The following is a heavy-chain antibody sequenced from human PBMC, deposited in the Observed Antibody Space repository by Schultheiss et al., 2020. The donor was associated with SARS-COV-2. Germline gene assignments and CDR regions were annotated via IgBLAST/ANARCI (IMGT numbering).Heavy chain of an antibody. J-gene: IGHJ6*02. V-gene: IGHV3-30*19. CDR3: ARSGRVAARPGGRYYYYYGMDV. CDR2: IWYDGSNK. D-gene: IGHD6-6*01. CDR1: GFSFNNYG. Sequence: GGSLRLSCAASGFSFNNYGMHWVRQAPGKGLEWVALIWYDGSNKYYADSVKGRFTISRDNSKNTLYLQMNSLRAEDTAVYYCARSGRVAARPGGRYYYYYGMDVWGQGTTVTVSS.